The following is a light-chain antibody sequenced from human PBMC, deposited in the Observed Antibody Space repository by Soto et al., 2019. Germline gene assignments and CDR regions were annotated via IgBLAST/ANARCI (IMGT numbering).Light chain of an antibody. J-gene: IGLJ2*01. V-gene: IGLV4-60*03. CDR1: SGHSSYI. Sequence: QSVLTQSSSASASLVSSVKLTCTLSSGHSSYIIAWHQQQTGKAPRFLMTVEGSGNYNKGSGVPDRVSGSSAGADRYLTISNLQSEDEATYYCDTWDTNTQVFGGGTKLTVL. CDR2: VEGSGNY. CDR3: DTWDTNTQV.